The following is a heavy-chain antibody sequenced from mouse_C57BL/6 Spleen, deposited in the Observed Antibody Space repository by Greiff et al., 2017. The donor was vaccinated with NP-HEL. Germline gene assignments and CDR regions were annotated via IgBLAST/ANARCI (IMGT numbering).Heavy chain of an antibody. CDR3: AIYDDYDGGFAY. Sequence: EVQLQQSGPELVKPGASVKISCKASGYTFTDYYMNWVKQSHGKSLEWIGDINPNNGGTSYNQKFKGKATLTVDKSSSTAYMELRSLTSEDSAVYYCAIYDDYDGGFAYWGQGTLVTVSA. D-gene: IGHD2-4*01. V-gene: IGHV1-26*01. J-gene: IGHJ3*01. CDR2: INPNNGGT. CDR1: GYTFTDYY.